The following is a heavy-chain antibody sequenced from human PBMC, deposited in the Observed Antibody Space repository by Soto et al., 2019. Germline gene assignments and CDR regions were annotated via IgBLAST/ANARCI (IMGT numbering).Heavy chain of an antibody. CDR2: IYPGDSDT. V-gene: IGHV5-51*01. CDR1: GYSFTSYW. CDR3: ARLYGDANYYYYYGMDV. J-gene: IGHJ6*02. Sequence: GESLKISCKGSGYSFTSYWIAWVRQVPGKGLELMGVIYPGDSDTRYSPSFQGQVTISADKSISTAYLQWSSLKASDTAMYYCARLYGDANYYYYYGMDVWGQGTTVTVSS. D-gene: IGHD2-21*02.